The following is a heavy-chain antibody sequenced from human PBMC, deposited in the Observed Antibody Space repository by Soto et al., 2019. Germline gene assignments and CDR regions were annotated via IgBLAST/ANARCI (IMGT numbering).Heavy chain of an antibody. J-gene: IGHJ6*02. CDR3: ARDGGFHRLPVSIRDGYYYYGMDV. CDR2: IIPLFGTA. Sequence: QVQLVQSGTEVKKPGSSVKVSCKASGGTFSTYTMTWVRQAPGQGLEWMGGIIPLFGTANYAQKFQGRVTITADESTSTVYLDLSSLRSEDTAVYYCARDGGFHRLPVSIRDGYYYYGMDVWGQGTTVTVSS. CDR1: GGTFSTYT. D-gene: IGHD2-2*02. V-gene: IGHV1-69*01.